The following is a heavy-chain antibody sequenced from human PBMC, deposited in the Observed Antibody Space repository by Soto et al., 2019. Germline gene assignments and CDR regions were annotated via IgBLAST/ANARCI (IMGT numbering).Heavy chain of an antibody. CDR1: GYTFTNYA. J-gene: IGHJ6*02. Sequence: QVQLVQSGAEEKKPGASVKVSCKASGYTFTNYAMHWVRQAPGQRLEWMGWINAGDGNTKYSQKFQGRVTITRDTSSSTAYMELSSLRFEVTALYYSARGYDFWGRMDVWGQGTTVTVSS. D-gene: IGHD3-3*01. V-gene: IGHV1-3*05. CDR3: ARGYDFWGRMDV. CDR2: INAGDGNT.